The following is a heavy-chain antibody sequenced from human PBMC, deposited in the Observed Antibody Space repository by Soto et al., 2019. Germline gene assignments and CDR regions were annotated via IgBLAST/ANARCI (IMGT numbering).Heavy chain of an antibody. V-gene: IGHV4-34*01. Sequence: SETLSLTCAVYGGSFSGYYWSWIRQPPGKGLEWIGEINHSGSTNYNPSLKSRVTISVDTSKNQFSLKLSSVTAADTAVYYCARVDPPRRYYDSKWVGMDVWGQGTTVTVSS. CDR1: GGSFSGYY. D-gene: IGHD3-22*01. CDR2: INHSGST. J-gene: IGHJ6*02. CDR3: ARVDPPRRYYDSKWVGMDV.